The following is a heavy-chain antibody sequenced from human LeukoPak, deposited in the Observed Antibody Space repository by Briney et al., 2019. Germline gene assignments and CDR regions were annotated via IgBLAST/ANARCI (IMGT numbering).Heavy chain of an antibody. J-gene: IGHJ4*02. CDR2: IYYSGSP. D-gene: IGHD6-19*01. CDR3: ARDHSSSFDY. V-gene: IGHV4-59*01. Sequence: SETLSLTCSVPGGSISSYYWSWIRQPPGKGLEWIGYIYYSGSPKYNPSLKSRATVSIDTSKNQFSLKLTSVTAADTAVYYCARDHSSSFDYWGQGTLVTVSS. CDR1: GGSISSYY.